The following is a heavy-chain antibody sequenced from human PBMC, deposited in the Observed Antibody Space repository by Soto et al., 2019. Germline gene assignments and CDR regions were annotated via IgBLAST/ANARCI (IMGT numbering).Heavy chain of an antibody. CDR3: ARAGDSSGPVALGY. J-gene: IGHJ4*02. Sequence: KPSETLSLTCAVSGGSISSGGSSWSWIRQPPGKGLEWIGYIYHSGSTYYKPSLKSRVTISVDRSKNQFSLKLSSVTAADTAVYYCARAGDSSGPVALGYWGQGTLVTVSS. V-gene: IGHV4-30-2*01. D-gene: IGHD6-19*01. CDR2: IYHSGST. CDR1: GGSISSGGSS.